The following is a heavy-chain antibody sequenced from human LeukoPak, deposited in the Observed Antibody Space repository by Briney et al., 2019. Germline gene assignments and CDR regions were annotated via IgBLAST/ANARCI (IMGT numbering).Heavy chain of an antibody. J-gene: IGHJ6*02. CDR1: GGSFGGYY. Sequence: SETLSLTCVVYGGSFGGYYWSWIRQPPGKGLEWIGEINHSGSTNYNPSLKSRVTISVDTSKNQFSLKLSSVTAADTAVYYCARGPRITMVRGAYYYYGMDVWGQGTTVTVSS. D-gene: IGHD3-10*01. CDR2: INHSGST. V-gene: IGHV4-34*01. CDR3: ARGPRITMVRGAYYYYGMDV.